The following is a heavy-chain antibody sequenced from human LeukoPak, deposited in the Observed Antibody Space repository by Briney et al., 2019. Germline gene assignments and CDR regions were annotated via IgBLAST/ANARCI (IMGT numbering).Heavy chain of an antibody. V-gene: IGHV3-9*01. CDR3: AKGYYDSSGHFDY. Sequence: GRSLRLSCAASGFTFDDYAMHWVRQAPGKGLEWVSGISWNSGSIGYADSVKGRFTISRDNAKSSLYLQMNSLRAEDTALYYCAKGYYDSSGHFDYWGQGTLVTVSS. J-gene: IGHJ4*02. D-gene: IGHD3-22*01. CDR1: GFTFDDYA. CDR2: ISWNSGSI.